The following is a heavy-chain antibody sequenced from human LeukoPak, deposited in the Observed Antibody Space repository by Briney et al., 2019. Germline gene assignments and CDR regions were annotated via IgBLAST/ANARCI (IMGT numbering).Heavy chain of an antibody. CDR1: GGSIGSGGWS. CDR3: ARQTNWFDP. J-gene: IGHJ5*02. Sequence: SETLSLTCTVSGGSIGSGGWSWSWIRQHPGKGLEWIGYIYYTGSTYYNPSLKSRVSVSLDTSKNQFSLKLSSVTAADTAVYYCARQTNWFDPWGQGTLVTVSS. CDR2: IYYTGST. V-gene: IGHV4-31*03.